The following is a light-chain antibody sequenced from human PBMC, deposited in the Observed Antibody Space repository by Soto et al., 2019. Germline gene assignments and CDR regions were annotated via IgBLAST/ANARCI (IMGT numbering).Light chain of an antibody. CDR2: GAS. Sequence: EIVLKQSPGTLSLSPGERATLSCRASQSVSSSYLAWYQQKPGQAPRLLSYGASSRATGIPDRFSGSGSGTDVTLTISRLEPEDFAVYYCQQYDSSPLTFGGGTKVEIK. V-gene: IGKV3-20*01. CDR1: QSVSSSY. CDR3: QQYDSSPLT. J-gene: IGKJ4*01.